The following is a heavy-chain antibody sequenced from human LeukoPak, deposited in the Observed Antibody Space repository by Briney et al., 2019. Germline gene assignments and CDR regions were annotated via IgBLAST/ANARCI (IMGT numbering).Heavy chain of an antibody. CDR3: AREIAAAGFDAFDI. V-gene: IGHV4-39*07. Sequence: PSETLSLTCTVSGGSISSSSYYWGWIRQPPGKGLEWIGSIYYSGSTYYNPSLKSRVTISVDTSKNQFSLKLSSVTAADTAMYYCAREIAAAGFDAFDIWGQGAMVTVSS. CDR1: GGSISSSSYY. D-gene: IGHD6-13*01. J-gene: IGHJ3*02. CDR2: IYYSGST.